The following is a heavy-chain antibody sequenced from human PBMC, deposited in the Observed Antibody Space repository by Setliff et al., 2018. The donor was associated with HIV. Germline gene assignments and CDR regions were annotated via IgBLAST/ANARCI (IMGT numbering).Heavy chain of an antibody. Sequence: PSETLSLTCTVSDDPINSFYWSWIRQPPGKGLEWIGYIYTSGGTNYNPSLEGRVTISVDTSKNQFSLKLSSVTAADTAVHYCARTPEDYDQYFFDRWGQGTLVTVS. J-gene: IGHJ4*02. CDR1: DDPINSFY. D-gene: IGHD3-22*01. CDR3: ARTPEDYDQYFFDR. V-gene: IGHV4-4*09. CDR2: IYTSGGT.